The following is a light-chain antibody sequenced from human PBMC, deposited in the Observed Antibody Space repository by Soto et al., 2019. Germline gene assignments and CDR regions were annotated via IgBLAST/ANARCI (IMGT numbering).Light chain of an antibody. CDR1: LSVSSD. J-gene: IGKJ4*01. Sequence: EIVMTQSPATLSLSPGERATLSCRASLSVSSDLAWYRQKPGQAPRLLISRAFTRATGIPARFSGSGFGTDFTLTISSLQSEAFAGYYCQQYNNWPLTVGGGTKVEIK. CDR3: QQYNNWPLT. CDR2: RAF. V-gene: IGKV3-15*01.